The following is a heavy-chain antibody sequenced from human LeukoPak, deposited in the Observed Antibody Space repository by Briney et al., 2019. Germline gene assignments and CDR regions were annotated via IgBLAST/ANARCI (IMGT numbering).Heavy chain of an antibody. V-gene: IGHV1-18*01. CDR2: ISAYTGKT. CDR3: GRDQSSGSGSCQDH. D-gene: IGHD3-10*01. J-gene: IGHJ4*02. CDR1: GYSFTNFG. Sequence: ASVKVSCKASGYSFTNFGFSWLRQAPGQGLEWVGWISAYTGKTHYAQKFQGRVTMTTDTSTSTAHMDLRGLSTDDTAVYYCGRDQSSGSGSCQDHWGQGTLVTVSS.